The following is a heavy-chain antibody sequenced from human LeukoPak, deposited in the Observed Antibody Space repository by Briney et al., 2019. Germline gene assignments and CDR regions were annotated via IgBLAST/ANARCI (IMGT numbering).Heavy chain of an antibody. CDR3: AKVGYPYYYDSSGYYCEPYYFDY. V-gene: IGHV3-21*04. D-gene: IGHD3-22*01. CDR1: GFTLSSYS. J-gene: IGHJ4*02. Sequence: PGGSLRLSCAASGFTLSSYSMNWVRQAPGKGLEWVSFISTSTTYIYYADSVKGRFTISRDNAKTSLYLQMNSLRAEDTAVYYCAKVGYPYYYDSSGYYCEPYYFDYWGQGTLVTVSS. CDR2: ISTSTTYI.